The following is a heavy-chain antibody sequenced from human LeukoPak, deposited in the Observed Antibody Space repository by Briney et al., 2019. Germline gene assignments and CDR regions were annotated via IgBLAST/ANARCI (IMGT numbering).Heavy chain of an antibody. CDR2: ISSSSSYI. CDR1: GFTFSSYS. CDR3: ARVEPVDTAMADAFDI. Sequence: GGSLRLSCAASGFTFSSYSMNWVRQAPGKGLEWVSSISSSSSYIYYAYSVKGRFTISRDNAKNSLYLQMNSLRAEDTAVYYCARVEPVDTAMADAFDIWGQGTMVTVSS. V-gene: IGHV3-21*01. D-gene: IGHD5-18*01. J-gene: IGHJ3*02.